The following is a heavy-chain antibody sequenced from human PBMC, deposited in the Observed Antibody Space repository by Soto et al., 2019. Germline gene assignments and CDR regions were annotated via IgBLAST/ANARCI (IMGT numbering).Heavy chain of an antibody. CDR1: VGSFSDYY. V-gene: IGHV4-34*01. J-gene: IGHJ6*02. D-gene: IGHD6-6*01. CDR3: SSSFEARPGYYYYGTDV. CDR2: INHSGST. Sequence: SETLSLTCAFYVGSFSDYYWSWIGQPPGKGLDWIGEINHSGSTNYTPSLKRRVTMSIDTSKNQISLRLSSVTAADTALYYCSSSFEARPGYYYYGTDVWGQGTTVTVSS.